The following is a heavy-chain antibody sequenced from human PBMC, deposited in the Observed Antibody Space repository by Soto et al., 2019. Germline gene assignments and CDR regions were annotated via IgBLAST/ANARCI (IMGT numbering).Heavy chain of an antibody. J-gene: IGHJ5*02. Sequence: SETLSLTCTVSGGSISSDYWSWIRQPPGKGLEWIGYIYYSGSTNYNPSLKSRVTISVDTSKNQFSLKLSSVTAADTAVYYCARYGSGIYNWFDPWGQGTLVTVSS. D-gene: IGHD3-10*01. CDR3: ARYGSGIYNWFDP. CDR2: IYYSGST. V-gene: IGHV4-59*01. CDR1: GGSISSDY.